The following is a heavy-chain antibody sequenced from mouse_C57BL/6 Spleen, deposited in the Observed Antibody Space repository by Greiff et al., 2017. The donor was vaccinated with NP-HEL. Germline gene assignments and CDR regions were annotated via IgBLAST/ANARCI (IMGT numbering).Heavy chain of an antibody. Sequence: QVQLQQPGAELVKPGASVKMSCKASGYTFTSYWITWVKQRPGQGLEWIGYIYPGSGSTNSNEKFKSKATLTVDTSSSTAYLQLRSLTSEEAAVDYCAREGYEQLGLRDWGQGTLVTVSA. CDR1: GYTFTSYW. V-gene: IGHV1-55*01. CDR3: AREGYEQLGLRD. D-gene: IGHD3-1*01. CDR2: IYPGSGST. J-gene: IGHJ3*01.